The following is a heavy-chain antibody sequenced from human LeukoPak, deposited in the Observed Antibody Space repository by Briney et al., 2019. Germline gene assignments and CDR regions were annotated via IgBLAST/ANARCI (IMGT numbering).Heavy chain of an antibody. D-gene: IGHD2-15*01. CDR1: GFTFSSYG. Sequence: PGGSLRLSCAASGFTFSSYGMHWVRQAPGKGLEWVAFIRYDGSNKYYADSVKGRFTISRDNSKNTLYLQMNSLRAEDTAVYYCAKVREDIVVVVTATDPLDYWGQGTLVTVSS. CDR3: AKVREDIVVVVTATDPLDY. J-gene: IGHJ4*02. V-gene: IGHV3-30*02. CDR2: IRYDGSNK.